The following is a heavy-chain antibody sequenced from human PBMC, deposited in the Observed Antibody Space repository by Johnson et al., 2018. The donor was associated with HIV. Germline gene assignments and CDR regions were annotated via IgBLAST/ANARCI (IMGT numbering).Heavy chain of an antibody. V-gene: IGHV3-15*01. CDR2: IKSKTDGGTT. CDR3: ARGDCSSTSCPRNAFDI. CDR1: GFTFSNAW. D-gene: IGHD2-2*01. Sequence: VQLVESGGGVVQPGRSLRLSCAASGFTFSNAWMSWVRQAPGKGLEWVGRIKSKTDGGTTDYSAPVKGRFTIQREDSKNTLYLQMNSLSAEDTAGYSCARGDCSSTSCPRNAFDIWGQGTMVTVSS. J-gene: IGHJ3*02.